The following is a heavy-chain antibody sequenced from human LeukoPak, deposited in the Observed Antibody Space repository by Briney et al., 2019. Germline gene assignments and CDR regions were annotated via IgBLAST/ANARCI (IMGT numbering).Heavy chain of an antibody. CDR3: ARDRLGHYGSGSYSYYYYMDV. D-gene: IGHD3-10*01. CDR2: IYYSGST. V-gene: IGHV4-59*01. CDR1: GGSISSYY. J-gene: IGHJ6*03. Sequence: SETLSLTCTVAGGSISSYYWSWIRQPPWKGLEWIGYIYYSGSTNYNPSLKSRVTISVDTSKNQFSLKLSSVTAADTAVYYCARDRLGHYGSGSYSYYYYMDVWGKGTTVTISS.